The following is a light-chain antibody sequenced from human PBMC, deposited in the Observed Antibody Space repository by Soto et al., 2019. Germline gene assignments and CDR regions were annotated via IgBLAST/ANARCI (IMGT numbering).Light chain of an antibody. Sequence: DIQLTQSPSTRSASVGDRVTITCRASQTISSGLAWYQQKPGKAPNLLIYERSNLESGVPSRFSGSGSGTEFTLTISSLQPDDFATYYCQYYNDYCWTFGQGTKVEIK. J-gene: IGKJ1*01. CDR3: QYYNDYCWT. CDR1: QTISSG. V-gene: IGKV1-5*03. CDR2: ERS.